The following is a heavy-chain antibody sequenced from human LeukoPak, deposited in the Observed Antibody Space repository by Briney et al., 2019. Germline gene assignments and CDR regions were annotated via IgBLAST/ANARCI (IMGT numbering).Heavy chain of an antibody. CDR3: ARREFYDSTGYFDL. J-gene: IGHJ2*01. V-gene: IGHV4-4*02. Sequence: SETLSLTCAVSGGSISSSDWWSWVRPPPGKGLEWIGEIYHSGSTNYTPSLKSRVPISVDKSKNQFSLKLSSVTAADTAVYYCARREFYDSTGYFDLWGRGTLVTVSS. CDR2: IYHSGST. CDR1: GGSISSSDW. D-gene: IGHD3-22*01.